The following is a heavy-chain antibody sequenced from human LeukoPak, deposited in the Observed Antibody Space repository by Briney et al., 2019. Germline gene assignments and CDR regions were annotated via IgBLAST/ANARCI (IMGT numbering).Heavy chain of an antibody. V-gene: IGHV1-69*04. D-gene: IGHD3-16*01. CDR2: IIPILGIA. J-gene: IGHJ5*02. CDR3: ARDLAEDWFDP. Sequence: SVKVSCKASGGTFSSYAISWVRQAPGQGLEWMGRIIPILGIANYAQKFQGRVTITADKSTSTAYMELSSLRSDDTAVYYCARDLAEDWFDPWGQGTLVTVSS. CDR1: GGTFSSYA.